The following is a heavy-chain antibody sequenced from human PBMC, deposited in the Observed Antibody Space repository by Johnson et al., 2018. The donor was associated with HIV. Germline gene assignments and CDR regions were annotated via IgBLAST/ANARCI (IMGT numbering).Heavy chain of an antibody. Sequence: VQLLESGGGVVQPGRSLRLSCAASGFPFSGYAMHWVRQAPGKGLEWVAVISYDGSNKYYADSVKGRFTISRDNSKNTLYLQMNSLRTDDTAVYYGARGDRASYYYDSSGYDAFDIWGQGTMVTVSS. CDR1: GFPFSGYA. CDR3: ARGDRASYYYDSSGYDAFDI. D-gene: IGHD3-22*01. CDR2: ISYDGSNK. V-gene: IGHV3-30*04. J-gene: IGHJ3*02.